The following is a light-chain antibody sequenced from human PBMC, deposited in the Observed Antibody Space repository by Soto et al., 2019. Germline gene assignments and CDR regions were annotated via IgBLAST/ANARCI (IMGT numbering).Light chain of an antibody. CDR2: DAS. J-gene: IGKJ3*01. CDR3: QQRSNWI. CDR1: QSVSNY. Sequence: EIVLTQSPATLSLSPGERATLSCRASQSVSNYVAWYQQKPGQAPRLLIYDASNRATGIPARFSGSGSGTDFTITISRLEPEDFAVYYCQQRSNWIFGPGTKVDIK. V-gene: IGKV3-11*01.